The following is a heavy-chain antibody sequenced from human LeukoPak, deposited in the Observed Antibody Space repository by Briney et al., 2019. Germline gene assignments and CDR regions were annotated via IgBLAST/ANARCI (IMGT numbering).Heavy chain of an antibody. V-gene: IGHV4-39*07. Sequence: SETLSLTCTVSGASISGSGYYWGCSSGSTYYNASLQSRVTISIETSKNQISLRLSSVTAADTAVYYCARGGTGYFDYWGQGTLVTVSS. CDR1: GASISGSGYY. CDR2: SSGST. CDR3: ARGGTGYFDY. J-gene: IGHJ4*02. D-gene: IGHD3/OR15-3a*01.